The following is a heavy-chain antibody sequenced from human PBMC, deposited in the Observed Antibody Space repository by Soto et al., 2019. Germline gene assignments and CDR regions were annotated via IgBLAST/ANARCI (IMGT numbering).Heavy chain of an antibody. CDR2: LYYSGST. CDR3: ARSYSCAGPSDRSYYGMDV. CDR1: GGCISSSY. J-gene: IGHJ6*02. D-gene: IGHD2-21*02. V-gene: IGHV4-59*01. Sequence: PSETLYITCTVCGGCISSSYWSWIRQPPGKGLEWIGYLYYSGSTNYNPSLKSRVTISADTSKNQFSLKLSSVTAADTAIYYCARSYSCAGPSDRSYYGMDVWGQATTVTVSS.